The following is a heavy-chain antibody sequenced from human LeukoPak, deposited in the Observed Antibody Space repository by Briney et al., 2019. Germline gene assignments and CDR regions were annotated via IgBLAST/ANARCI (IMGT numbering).Heavy chain of an antibody. CDR3: AGGYYAGY. Sequence: PGGSLSLSCVGSGFTFSNYWINWVRQAPGKGLEWVGNINEDGSRKNYADSVKGRFTISRDNSKNSLYLQMDSLRAEDTALYYCAGGYYAGYWGQGTQVTVSS. V-gene: IGHV3-7*04. CDR1: GFTFSNYW. D-gene: IGHD2-2*01. J-gene: IGHJ4*02. CDR2: INEDGSRK.